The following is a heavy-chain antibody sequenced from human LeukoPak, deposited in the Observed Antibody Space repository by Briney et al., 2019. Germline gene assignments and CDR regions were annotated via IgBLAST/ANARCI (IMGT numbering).Heavy chain of an antibody. CDR1: GFIFSSYW. D-gene: IGHD6-19*01. CDR2: ISSSGAST. V-gene: IGHV3-23*01. Sequence: GGSLRLSCEASGFIFSSYWMGWVRQAPGKGLEWVSGISSSGASTYYADSVKGRFTISRDNSKNTLYLQMDSLKAEDTAVYYCAKDWGESTGWYLDYWGRGTLISVSS. CDR3: AKDWGESTGWYLDY. J-gene: IGHJ4*02.